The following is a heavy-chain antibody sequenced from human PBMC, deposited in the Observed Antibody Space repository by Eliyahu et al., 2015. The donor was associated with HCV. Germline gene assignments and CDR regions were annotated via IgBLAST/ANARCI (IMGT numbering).Heavy chain of an antibody. J-gene: IGHJ5*02. V-gene: IGHV4-59*01. CDR2: IHXSGGX. D-gene: IGHD6-19*01. CDR1: GGSISTYY. CDR3: ASGGGGIAVAGTGGWFDP. Sequence: QVQLQESGPGLVKPSETLSLTCXVSGGSISTYYWXWXRQPPGKGLEWIGYIHXSGGXNYXPSLKSRVTMSVDTSKNQFSLKLSSVTAADTAVYYCASGGGGIAVAGTGGWFDPWGQGTLVTVSS.